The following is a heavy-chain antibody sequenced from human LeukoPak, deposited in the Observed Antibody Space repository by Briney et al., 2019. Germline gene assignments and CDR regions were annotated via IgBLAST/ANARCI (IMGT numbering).Heavy chain of an antibody. CDR2: ISGSGGST. CDR1: GFTFSGYA. CDR3: AKGVSVAVAGRRGNWFDP. D-gene: IGHD6-19*01. J-gene: IGHJ5*02. Sequence: GGSLRLSCAASGFTFSGYAMSWVRQAPGKGLEWVSAISGSGGSTYYADSVKGRFTISRDNSKNTLYLQMNSLRAEDTAVYYCAKGVSVAVAGRRGNWFDPWGQGTLVTVSS. V-gene: IGHV3-23*01.